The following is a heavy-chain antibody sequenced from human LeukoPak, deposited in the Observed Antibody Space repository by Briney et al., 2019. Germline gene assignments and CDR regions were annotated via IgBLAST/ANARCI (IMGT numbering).Heavy chain of an antibody. Sequence: PSETLSLTCSVSGDSISGHYWSWIRQPPGKGLEWIGYIFYSGSTNYNPSLRRRVTISVDMSKNQFSLKLSSVTAADTAVYYCAKHLPNAYSDMIWFDPWGQGTLVTVSS. CDR1: GDSISGHY. J-gene: IGHJ5*02. V-gene: IGHV4-59*11. CDR2: IFYSGST. D-gene: IGHD3-16*01. CDR3: AKHLPNAYSDMIWFDP.